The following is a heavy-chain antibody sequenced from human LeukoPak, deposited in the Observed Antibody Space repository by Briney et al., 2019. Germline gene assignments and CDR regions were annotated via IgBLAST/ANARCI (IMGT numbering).Heavy chain of an antibody. J-gene: IGHJ4*02. CDR1: GFTFSSYW. CDR3: ARDLAYYYDSSGYYYDY. Sequence: GGSLRLSCAASGFTFSSYWMSWVRQAPGKGLEGVANIKQDGSEKYYVDSVKGRFTISRDNAKNSLYLQMNSLRAEDTAVYYCARDLAYYYDSSGYYYDYWGQGTLVTVSS. D-gene: IGHD3-22*01. CDR2: IKQDGSEK. V-gene: IGHV3-7*01.